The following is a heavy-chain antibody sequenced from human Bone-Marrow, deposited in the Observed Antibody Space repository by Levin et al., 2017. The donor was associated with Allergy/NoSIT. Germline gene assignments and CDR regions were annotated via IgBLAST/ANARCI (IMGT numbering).Heavy chain of an antibody. CDR2: IKSNTDGGTT. J-gene: IGHJ4*02. Sequence: AGGSLRLSCTVSGFTFSNAWMTWVRQAPGKGLEWVGRIKSNTDGGTTEYAAPMKGRFTISRDDSKDTVYLQVDSLQSEDTAVYYCTSTRYCTTTSCQSAFKFRYWGQGTLVTVSS. CDR1: GFTFSNAW. D-gene: IGHD2-2*01. CDR3: TSTRYCTTTSCQSAFKFRY. V-gene: IGHV3-15*01.